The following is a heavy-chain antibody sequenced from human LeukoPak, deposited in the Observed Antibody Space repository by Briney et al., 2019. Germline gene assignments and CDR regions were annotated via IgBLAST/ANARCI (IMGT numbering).Heavy chain of an antibody. V-gene: IGHV1-69*01. CDR2: IIPIFGTA. D-gene: IGHD3-22*01. Sequence: GSSVKVSCKASGDTFSSYAISWVRQAPGQGLEWMGGIIPIFGTANYAQKFQGRVTITADESTSTAYMELSSLRSEDTAVYYCARGRSAYYYDSSGYLFDYWGQGTLVTVSS. J-gene: IGHJ4*02. CDR3: ARGRSAYYYDSSGYLFDY. CDR1: GDTFSSYA.